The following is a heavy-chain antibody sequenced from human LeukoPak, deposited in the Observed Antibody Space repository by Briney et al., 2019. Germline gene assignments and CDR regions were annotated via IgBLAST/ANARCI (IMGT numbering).Heavy chain of an antibody. D-gene: IGHD5-18*01. CDR3: ARQKWAVVTAPYYFDY. J-gene: IGHJ4*02. CDR2: IYTSGST. V-gene: IGHV4-61*02. CDR1: GGSISSGSYY. Sequence: SQTLSLTCTVSGGSISSGSYYWSWIRQPAGKGLEWIGRIYTSGSTHYNPSLKSQVTISVDTSKNQFSLKLSSVTAADTAVYYCARQKWAVVTAPYYFDYWGQGTLVTVSS.